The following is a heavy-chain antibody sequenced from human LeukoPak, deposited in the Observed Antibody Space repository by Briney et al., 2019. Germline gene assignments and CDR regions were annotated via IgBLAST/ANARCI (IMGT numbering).Heavy chain of an antibody. CDR1: GFTFSSYG. D-gene: IGHD2-21*02. J-gene: IGHJ4*02. CDR2: ISYEGSNK. Sequence: PRRSLRLSCSPAGFTFSSYGMHWVRHAPRQGLERVAVISYEGSNKNYANSVQGQFTNPTANSKNTPYLQINSLRAEDTAVYYCAKDLGTYCGGDCYPACWRQGTLVTVSA. V-gene: IGHV3-30*18. CDR3: AKDLGTYCGGDCYPAC.